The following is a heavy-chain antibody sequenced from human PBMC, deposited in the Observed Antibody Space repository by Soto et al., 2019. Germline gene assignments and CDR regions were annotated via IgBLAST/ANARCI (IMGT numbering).Heavy chain of an antibody. Sequence: SETLSLTCAVSGYSISSGYYWGWTRQPPGKGLEWIGSIYHSGSTYYSPSLKSRVTISVDTSKNQFSLKLSSVTAADTAVYYCASIPKLETKSIHWGQGTLVTVSS. D-gene: IGHD1-1*01. V-gene: IGHV4-38-2*01. J-gene: IGHJ4*02. CDR2: IYHSGST. CDR3: ASIPKLETKSIH. CDR1: GYSISSGYY.